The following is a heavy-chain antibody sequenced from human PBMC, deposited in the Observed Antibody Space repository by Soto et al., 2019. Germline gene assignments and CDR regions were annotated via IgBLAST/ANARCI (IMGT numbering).Heavy chain of an antibody. V-gene: IGHV3-30*18. CDR1: GFNFDNYG. D-gene: IGHD1-7*01. CDR3: AKDRVGGTFYTPLAF. CDR2: ITYDGSFQ. J-gene: IGHJ4*02. Sequence: PGGSLRLSCQASGFNFDNYGMHWVRQAPGKGLEWVAVITYDGSFQYYADSAKGRFTISRDNSKNTLSLHLNTLKPEDTAVYHCAKDRVGGTFYTPLAFWGQGTLVTVSS.